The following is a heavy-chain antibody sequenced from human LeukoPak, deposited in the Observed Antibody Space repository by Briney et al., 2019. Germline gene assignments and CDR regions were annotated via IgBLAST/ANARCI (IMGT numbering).Heavy chain of an antibody. CDR2: MHYSGGS. CDR1: GDSISSTTYF. CDR3: ASSGTYMIVAGAFDI. Sequence: PSETLSLTCVVSGDSISSTTYFWGWIRQPPGKGLEYIGTMHYSGGSDYNPSLKSRVTISVDTSKNHFSLKLTSVTAADTAVYYCASSGTYMIVAGAFDIWGQGTMVTVSS. J-gene: IGHJ3*02. D-gene: IGHD3-22*01. V-gene: IGHV4-39*01.